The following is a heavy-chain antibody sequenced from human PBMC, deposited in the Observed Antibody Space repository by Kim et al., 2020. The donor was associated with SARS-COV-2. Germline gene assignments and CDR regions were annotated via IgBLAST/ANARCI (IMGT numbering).Heavy chain of an antibody. Sequence: ASVKVSCKASGYTFDTFSRYWLRQAPGQRFEWMGWINGGNGNTRYSQNFQGRVIFTRDTSATTAYMELTSLTFKDTAVYYCAREGSGSYNWLDPWGQGTL. CDR2: INGGNGNT. V-gene: IGHV1-3*01. CDR3: AREGSGSYNWLDP. D-gene: IGHD3-10*01. J-gene: IGHJ5*02. CDR1: GYTFDTFS.